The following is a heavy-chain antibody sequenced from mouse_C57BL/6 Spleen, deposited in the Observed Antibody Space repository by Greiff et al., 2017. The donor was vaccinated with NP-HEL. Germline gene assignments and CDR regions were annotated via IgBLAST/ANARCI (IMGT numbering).Heavy chain of an antibody. D-gene: IGHD1-1*01. CDR3: ARGDTTVVGGTDY. J-gene: IGHJ2*01. CDR1: GYTFTSYW. CDR2: IYPGSGST. V-gene: IGHV1-55*01. Sequence: VQLQQPGAELVKPGASVKMSCKASGYTFTSYWITWVKQRPGQGLEWIGDIYPGSGSTNYNEKFKSKATLTVDTSSSTAYMQLSSLTSEDSAVYYCARGDTTVVGGTDYWGQGTTLTVSS.